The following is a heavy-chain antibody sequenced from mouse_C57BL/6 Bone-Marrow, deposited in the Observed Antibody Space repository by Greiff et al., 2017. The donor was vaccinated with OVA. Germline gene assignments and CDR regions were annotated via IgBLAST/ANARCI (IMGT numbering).Heavy chain of an antibody. CDR2: ISSGSSTI. J-gene: IGHJ4*01. Sequence: EVKLVESGGGLVKPGGSLKLSCAASGFTFSDYGMHWVRQAPEKGLEWVAYISSGSSTIYYADTVKGRFTISRDNAKNTLFLQMTSLRSEDTAMYYCARRDVYAMDYWGQGTSVTVSS. CDR1: GFTFSDYG. CDR3: ARRDVYAMDY. V-gene: IGHV5-17*01. D-gene: IGHD3-3*01.